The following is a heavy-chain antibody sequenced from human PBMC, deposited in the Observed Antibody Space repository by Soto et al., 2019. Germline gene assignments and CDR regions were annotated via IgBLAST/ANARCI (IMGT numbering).Heavy chain of an antibody. CDR3: AKDRRAGGNSAFYFDS. CDR1: GFKFSNYA. Sequence: GGSLRLSCAASGFKFSNYAMSWGRQAPGKGLEWVSLISATGGGTYYADSVKGRFTLSRDNSHHTLYLQVHSLTAEDTAVYYCAKDRRAGGNSAFYFDSWGQGAQVTVSS. D-gene: IGHD3-16*01. V-gene: IGHV3-23*01. CDR2: ISATGGGT. J-gene: IGHJ5*01.